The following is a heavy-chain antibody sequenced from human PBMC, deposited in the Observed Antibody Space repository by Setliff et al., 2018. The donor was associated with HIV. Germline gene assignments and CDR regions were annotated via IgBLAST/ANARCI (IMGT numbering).Heavy chain of an antibody. CDR1: GFTFSDYY. Sequence: GGSLRLSCAASGFTFSDYYMSWIRQAPGKGLEWISYISSRGGVKYYADSVKGRFTISRDNAKNSLYLQMNSLRAEDTAVYYCARNTDVDSVYRPFHIWGQGTMVTVSS. J-gene: IGHJ3*02. V-gene: IGHV3-11*01. D-gene: IGHD1-26*01. CDR2: ISSRGGVK. CDR3: ARNTDVDSVYRPFHI.